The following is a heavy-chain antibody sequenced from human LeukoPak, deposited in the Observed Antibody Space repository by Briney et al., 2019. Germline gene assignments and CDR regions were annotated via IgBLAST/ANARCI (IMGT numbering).Heavy chain of an antibody. J-gene: IGHJ4*02. CDR2: IGHDATKV. CDR3: AKDHVTWGNRYFDH. V-gene: IGHV3-30*02. Sequence: GGSLRLSCAASGFTFSTYGMHWVRQAPGKGLEWVAFIGHDATKVYYADSVQGRFTISRDNSKNTLYLEMNSLSGEDTALYYCAKDHVTWGNRYFDHWGQGTLGTVSS. D-gene: IGHD3-16*01. CDR1: GFTFSTYG.